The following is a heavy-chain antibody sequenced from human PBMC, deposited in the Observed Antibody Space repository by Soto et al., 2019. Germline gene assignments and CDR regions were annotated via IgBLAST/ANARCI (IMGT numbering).Heavy chain of an antibody. Sequence: KSSETLSLTCTVSGGSVSSGSYYWSWIRQPPGKGLEWIGYIYYSGSTNYNPSLKSRVTISVDTSKNQFSLKLSSVTAADTAVYYCARGYCTNGVCTHRYYYYYGMDVWGQGTTVTVSS. V-gene: IGHV4-61*01. J-gene: IGHJ6*02. CDR3: ARGYCTNGVCTHRYYYYYGMDV. CDR2: IYYSGST. CDR1: GGSVSSGSYY. D-gene: IGHD2-8*01.